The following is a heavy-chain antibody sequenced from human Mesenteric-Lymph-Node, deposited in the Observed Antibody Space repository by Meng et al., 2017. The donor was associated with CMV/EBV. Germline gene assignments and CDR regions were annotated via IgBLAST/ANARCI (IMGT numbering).Heavy chain of an antibody. D-gene: IGHD3-10*01. Sequence: GESLKISCAASGFTFSSYAMSWVRQAPGKGLEWVSYISSSGSTIYYADSVKGRFTISRDNAKNSLYLQMNSLRAEDTAVYYCARGRFGDWEDYWGQGTLVTVSS. CDR3: ARGRFGDWEDY. CDR2: ISSSGSTI. CDR1: GFTFSSYA. J-gene: IGHJ4*02. V-gene: IGHV3-48*04.